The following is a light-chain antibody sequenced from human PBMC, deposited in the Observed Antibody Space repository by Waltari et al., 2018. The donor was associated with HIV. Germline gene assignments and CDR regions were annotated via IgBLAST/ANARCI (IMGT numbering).Light chain of an antibody. CDR3: QQRSSWPIT. V-gene: IGKV3-11*01. J-gene: IGKJ5*01. CDR2: DTS. Sequence: EIVLTQSPGTLSLSPGGRATLSCRASQSVRSNFLAWYQQKPGQAPRLLIYDTSKRATGIPARFSGSGSETDFTLTICSLEPEDFAVYYCQQRSSWPITFGQGTRLEIK. CDR1: QSVRSN.